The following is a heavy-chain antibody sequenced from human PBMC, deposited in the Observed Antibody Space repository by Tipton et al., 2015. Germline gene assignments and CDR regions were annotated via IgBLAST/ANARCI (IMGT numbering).Heavy chain of an antibody. J-gene: IGHJ4*02. CDR2: IYYSGNT. CDR1: GGSISHYY. Sequence: TLSLTCTVSGGSISHYYWSWIRQPPGKGLEWLGHIYYSGNTNYNPSLKSRVTMSVDTSKNQFSLKLSSVTAADTAVYYCARRGWSLPFDYWGQGTLVTVSS. V-gene: IGHV4-59*12. CDR3: ARRGWSLPFDY. D-gene: IGHD4-23*01.